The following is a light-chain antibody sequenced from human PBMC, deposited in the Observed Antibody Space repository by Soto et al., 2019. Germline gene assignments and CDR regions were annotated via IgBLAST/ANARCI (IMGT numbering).Light chain of an antibody. V-gene: IGLV2-14*01. CDR2: EVS. CDR1: SSDVGAYNR. Sequence: QSALTQPASVSGSPGQSITISCTGTSSDVGAYNRVSWSQQHPGKAPKLMIYEVSNRPSGVPDRFSGSKSGTSASLAITGLQAEDEADYYCQAYDNSLGVSVLFGGGTKLTVL. J-gene: IGLJ3*02. CDR3: QAYDNSLGVSVL.